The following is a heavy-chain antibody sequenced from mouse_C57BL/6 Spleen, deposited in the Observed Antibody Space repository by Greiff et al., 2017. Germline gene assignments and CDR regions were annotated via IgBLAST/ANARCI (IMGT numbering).Heavy chain of an antibody. D-gene: IGHD1-1*02. Sequence: EVQLQESGPGLVKPSQSLSLTCSVTGYSITSGYYWNWIRQFPGNKLEWMGYISYDGSNNYNPSLKNRISITRDTSKNQFFLKLNSVTTEDTATYYCAKLSVYAMDYWGQGTSVTVSS. J-gene: IGHJ4*01. CDR1: GYSITSGYY. CDR2: ISYDGSN. CDR3: AKLSVYAMDY. V-gene: IGHV3-6*01.